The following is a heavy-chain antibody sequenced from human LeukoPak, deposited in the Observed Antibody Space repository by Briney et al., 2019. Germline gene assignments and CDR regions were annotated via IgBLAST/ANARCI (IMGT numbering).Heavy chain of an antibody. CDR3: ARDLNPLWYFDL. Sequence: PGGSLRLSCAASGFTFSSYWMSWVRQAPGKGLEWVANIKQDGSEKYYVDSVKGRFTISRDKAKNSLYLQMSSLRAEDTAVYYCARDLNPLWYFDLWGRGTLVTVSS. CDR1: GFTFSSYW. V-gene: IGHV3-7*01. CDR2: IKQDGSEK. D-gene: IGHD1-14*01. J-gene: IGHJ2*01.